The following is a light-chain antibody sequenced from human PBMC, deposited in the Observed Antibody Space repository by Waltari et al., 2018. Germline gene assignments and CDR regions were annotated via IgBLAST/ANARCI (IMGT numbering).Light chain of an antibody. CDR2: GVT. V-gene: IGLV2-14*03. CDR3: SSYTTSDTLV. Sequence: QSALTQPASVSGSPGQSLTIPCTGTSSDVGAYNYVSWYQQPPGRAPRLMIYGVTIRPSGVSIRFSGSKSGNTASLTISGLQPEDEAYYYCSSYTTSDTLVFAGGTKLTVL. J-gene: IGLJ2*01. CDR1: SSDVGAYNY.